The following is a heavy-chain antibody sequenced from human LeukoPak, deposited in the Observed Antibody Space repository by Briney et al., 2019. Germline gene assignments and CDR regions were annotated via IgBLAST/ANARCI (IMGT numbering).Heavy chain of an antibody. D-gene: IGHD5-18*01. Sequence: PSETLSLTCAVYGGSFSGYYWSWIRQPPGKGLEWIGEINHSGSTNYNPSLKSRVTISVDTSKNQFSLKLSSVTAADTAVYCCARYSYGYRYWGQGTLVTVSS. J-gene: IGHJ4*02. CDR1: GGSFSGYY. V-gene: IGHV4-34*01. CDR3: ARYSYGYRY. CDR2: INHSGST.